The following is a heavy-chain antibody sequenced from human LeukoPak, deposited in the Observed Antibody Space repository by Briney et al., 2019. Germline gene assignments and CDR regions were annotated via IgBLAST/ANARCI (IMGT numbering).Heavy chain of an antibody. D-gene: IGHD2-2*02. CDR1: GGTFSSYA. Sequence: SVKVSCKASGGTFSSYAISWVRQAPGQGLEWMGGIIPIFGTANYAQKFQGRVTITTDESTSTAYMELSSLRSEDTAVYYCARGSLVVPAAIGGGYYFDYWGQGTLVTVSS. J-gene: IGHJ4*02. CDR2: IIPIFGTA. V-gene: IGHV1-69*05. CDR3: ARGSLVVPAAIGGGYYFDY.